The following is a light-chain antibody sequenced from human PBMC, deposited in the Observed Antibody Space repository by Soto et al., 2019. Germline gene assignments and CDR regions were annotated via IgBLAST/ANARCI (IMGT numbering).Light chain of an antibody. V-gene: IGKV3-20*01. CDR1: QSVSSSS. Sequence: EIVLTQSPATLSLSPAERATLSCRASQSVSSSSLAWYQQKPGQAPRLLIYGASSRATGIPDRFSGSGSGTDFTLTISRLEPEDFALYYCQQYGSSLFTLGPGTKVDIK. CDR2: GAS. CDR3: QQYGSSLFT. J-gene: IGKJ3*01.